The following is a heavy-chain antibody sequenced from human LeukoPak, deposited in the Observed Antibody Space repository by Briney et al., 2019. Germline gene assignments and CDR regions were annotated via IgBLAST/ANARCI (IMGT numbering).Heavy chain of an antibody. D-gene: IGHD6-6*01. CDR1: RLTLSSFS. V-gene: IGHV3-21*01. CDR2: ISSSSNYI. Sequence: GGSLSPSCAPSRLTLSSFSMNCVRHPPEKWLEWVASISSSSNYIYYADSVRGRFTISRDNARNSLYLQMDSLRAEDTAVYYCARSPPSSLPDYWGQGTLVTVSS. CDR3: ARSPPSSLPDY. J-gene: IGHJ4*02.